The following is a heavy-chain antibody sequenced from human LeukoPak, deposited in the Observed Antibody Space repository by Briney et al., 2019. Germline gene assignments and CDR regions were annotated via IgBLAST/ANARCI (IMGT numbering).Heavy chain of an antibody. D-gene: IGHD4-11*01. J-gene: IGHJ4*02. Sequence: GGSLRLSCAASGFTFSSYEMNWVRQAPGKGLEWVSYISSSGSTIYYADSVKGRFTISRDNAKNSLYLQMNSLRAEDTAVYYCARVPLPRYSKGDYCGQGTLVTVSS. V-gene: IGHV3-48*03. CDR1: GFTFSSYE. CDR3: ARVPLPRYSKGDY. CDR2: ISSSGSTI.